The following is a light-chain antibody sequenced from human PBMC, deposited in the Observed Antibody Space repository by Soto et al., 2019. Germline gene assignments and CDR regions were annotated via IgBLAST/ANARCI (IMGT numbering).Light chain of an antibody. CDR3: AAWDESPNVPV. CDR2: SNN. Sequence: QSVLTQPPSASGTPGQRVTISCSGSNSNIGRNTVNWYQQLPGAAPSLLIYSNNQRPSGVPDRFSGSKSGTSASLAISGLQSEEEADYYCAAWDESPNVPVFGGGTKLTVL. J-gene: IGLJ3*02. CDR1: NSNIGRNT. V-gene: IGLV1-44*01.